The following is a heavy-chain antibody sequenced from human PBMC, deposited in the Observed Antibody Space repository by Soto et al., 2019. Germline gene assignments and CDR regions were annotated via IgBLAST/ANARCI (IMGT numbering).Heavy chain of an antibody. J-gene: IGHJ6*04. CDR2: INAGNGNT. D-gene: IGHD5-12*01. CDR1: GYTFTSYA. Sequence: ASVKVSCKASGYTFTSYAMHWVRQAPGQRLEWMGWINAGNGNTKYSQKFQGRVTITRDTSASTAYMELSSLRSEDTAVYYCAGVSGYDPALFKWSQYYGMDVWGKGTTVT. V-gene: IGHV1-3*01. CDR3: AGVSGYDPALFKWSQYYGMDV.